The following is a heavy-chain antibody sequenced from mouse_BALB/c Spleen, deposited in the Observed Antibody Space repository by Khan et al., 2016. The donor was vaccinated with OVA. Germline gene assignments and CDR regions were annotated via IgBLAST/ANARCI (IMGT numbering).Heavy chain of an antibody. V-gene: IGHV1S41*01. J-gene: IGHJ4*01. Sequence: DLVKPGASVKLSCKASGYTFTSYWINWIKQRPGQGLEWIGRIATGSGSNYYNEMFKGKATLTVDTSSSTAYIQLSSLSSEDSAVYFCARENYYGSTCYAMDYWGQGTSVTVSS. CDR3: ARENYYGSTCYAMDY. D-gene: IGHD1-1*01. CDR1: GYTFTSYW. CDR2: IATGSGSN.